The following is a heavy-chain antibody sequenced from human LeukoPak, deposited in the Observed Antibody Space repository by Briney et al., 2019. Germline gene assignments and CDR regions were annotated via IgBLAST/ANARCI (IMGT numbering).Heavy chain of an antibody. J-gene: IGHJ4*02. D-gene: IGHD3-3*01. CDR1: GFTFDDYA. V-gene: IGHV3-9*01. Sequence: GGSLRLSCAASGFTFDDYAMHWVRQAPGKGLEWVSGISWNSGNIGYADSVKGRFTISRDNAKNSLYLQMNSLRAEDTGVYYCAKDHYWSIDYWGRGTLVTVSS. CDR2: ISWNSGNI. CDR3: AKDHYWSIDY.